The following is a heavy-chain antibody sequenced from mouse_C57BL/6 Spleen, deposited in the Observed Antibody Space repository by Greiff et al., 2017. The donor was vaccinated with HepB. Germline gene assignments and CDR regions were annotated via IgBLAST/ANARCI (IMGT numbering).Heavy chain of an antibody. Sequence: EVKLMESGGGLVQPKGSLKLSCAASGFSFNTYAMNWVRQAPGKGLEWVARIRSKSNNYATYYADSVKDRFTISRDDSESMLYLQMNNLKTEDTAMYYGVRHVGDGYYDAWFAYWGQGTLVTVSA. CDR2: IRSKSNNYAT. CDR1: GFSFNTYA. CDR3: VRHVGDGYYDAWFAY. V-gene: IGHV10-1*01. J-gene: IGHJ3*01. D-gene: IGHD2-3*01.